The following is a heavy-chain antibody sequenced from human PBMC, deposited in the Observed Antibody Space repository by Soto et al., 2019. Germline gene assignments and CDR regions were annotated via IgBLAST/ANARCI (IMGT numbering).Heavy chain of an antibody. J-gene: IGHJ4*02. V-gene: IGHV3-30*18. CDR2: ISDDGSSK. D-gene: IGHD4-17*01. CDR3: AKGRWGDFGDLNLPGY. CDR1: GFTFSSFG. Sequence: QVLLVESGGGVVQPGRSLRISCAVSGFTFSSFGMHWVRQAPGKGLEWVAVISDDGSSKHYADSLKGRFTISRDNSKNTLYLQLDRLGPEDTAVYYCAKGRWGDFGDLNLPGYWGQGTLVTVSS.